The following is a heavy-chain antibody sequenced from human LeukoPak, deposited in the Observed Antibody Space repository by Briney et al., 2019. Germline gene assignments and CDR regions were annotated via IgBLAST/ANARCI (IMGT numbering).Heavy chain of an antibody. V-gene: IGHV3-7*03. CDR3: AKLYGSGGYYLKSDAFDI. CDR2: IKQDGSEK. Sequence: KPGGSLRLSCAASGFTFSSYWMSWVRQAPGKGLEWVANIKQDGSEKYYVDSVKGRFTISRDNSKNTLYLQMNSLRAEDTAVYYCAKLYGSGGYYLKSDAFDIWGQGTMVTVSS. D-gene: IGHD3-22*01. CDR1: GFTFSSYW. J-gene: IGHJ3*02.